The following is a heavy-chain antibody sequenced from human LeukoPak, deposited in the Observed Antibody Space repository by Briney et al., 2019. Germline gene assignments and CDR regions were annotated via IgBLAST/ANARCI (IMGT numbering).Heavy chain of an antibody. CDR2: IYYSGTP. J-gene: IGHJ4*02. Sequence: SETLSLTCTVSGGSISSSYWSWIRQPPGKGLEWIGYIYYSGTPNYNPSLKSRVTISVDTSKNQFSLRLSSVTAADTAVYYCARKGTAMEDWGQGTLVTVSS. V-gene: IGHV4-59*08. D-gene: IGHD5-18*01. CDR1: GGSISSSY. CDR3: ARKGTAMED.